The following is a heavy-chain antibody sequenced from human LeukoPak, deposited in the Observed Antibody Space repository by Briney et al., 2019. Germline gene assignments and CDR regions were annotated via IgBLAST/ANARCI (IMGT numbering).Heavy chain of an antibody. CDR2: ISAYNGNT. J-gene: IGHJ6*02. Sequence: ASVKVSCKASGYTFTSYGISWVRQAPGQGLEWMGWISAYNGNTNYAQKLQGRVTMTTDTSTSTAYMELGSLRSDDTAVYYCAAPGLYSSSWYGMDVWGQGTTVTVSS. CDR1: GYTFTSYG. D-gene: IGHD6-13*01. CDR3: AAPGLYSSSWYGMDV. V-gene: IGHV1-18*01.